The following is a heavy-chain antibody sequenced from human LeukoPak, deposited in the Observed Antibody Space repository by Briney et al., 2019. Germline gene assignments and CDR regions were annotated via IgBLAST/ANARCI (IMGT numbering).Heavy chain of an antibody. V-gene: IGHV3-30*18. J-gene: IGHJ6*02. D-gene: IGHD2-8*01. CDR1: GFTFSSYG. CDR2: ISYDGSNK. CDR3: AKDGVPGYGMDV. Sequence: GRSLRLSCAASGFTFSSYGMHWVRQAPGKGLEWVAVISYDGSNKYYADSVMGRFTISRDNSKNTLCLQMNSLRDEETAVYYCAKDGVPGYGMDVWGQGTTVTVSS.